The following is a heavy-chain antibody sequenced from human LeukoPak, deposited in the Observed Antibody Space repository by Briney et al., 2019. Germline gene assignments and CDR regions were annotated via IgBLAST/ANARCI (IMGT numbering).Heavy chain of an antibody. D-gene: IGHD1-1*01. V-gene: IGHV4-34*01. Sequence: SETLSLTCAVCGGSFTGYYWSWIRQSPGKGLQWIAEVNHRGDTNYNPSVKGRVTISVDTSKNQFSLKVTSLTAADTAVYYCARGPTISETGYFDYWGQGTLVTVSS. CDR3: ARGPTISETGYFDY. CDR1: GGSFTGYY. J-gene: IGHJ4*03. CDR2: VNHRGDT.